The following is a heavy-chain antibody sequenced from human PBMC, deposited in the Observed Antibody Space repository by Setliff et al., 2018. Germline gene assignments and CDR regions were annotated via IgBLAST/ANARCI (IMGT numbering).Heavy chain of an antibody. J-gene: IGHJ4*02. Sequence: ASVKVSCKASGYSFTDYGIHWVRQAPGQGLEWMRWINVGNGNTEYSENFQDRVTITWDTFATTSYMEFSGLRVEDTAVFCCARDRARFCIDNVCDAVPYYFDYWGQGVLVTAPQ. D-gene: IGHD3-3*01. CDR2: INVGNGNT. CDR3: ARDRARFCIDNVCDAVPYYFDY. CDR1: GYSFTDYG. V-gene: IGHV1-3*01.